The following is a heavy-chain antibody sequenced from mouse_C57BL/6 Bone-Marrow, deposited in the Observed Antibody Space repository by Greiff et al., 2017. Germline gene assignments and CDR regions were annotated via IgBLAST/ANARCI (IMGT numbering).Heavy chain of an antibody. CDR3: ASDYYGPG. Sequence: QVQLQQSGAELAKPGASVKLSCKASGYTCTSYWMHWVKQRPGQGLEWIGYINPSSGYTKYNQKFKDKDTLTADKSSSTAYMQLSSLTYEDSAVYYCASDYYGPGWGQGTTLTVSS. D-gene: IGHD1-1*01. V-gene: IGHV1-7*01. CDR1: GYTCTSYW. CDR2: INPSSGYT. J-gene: IGHJ2*01.